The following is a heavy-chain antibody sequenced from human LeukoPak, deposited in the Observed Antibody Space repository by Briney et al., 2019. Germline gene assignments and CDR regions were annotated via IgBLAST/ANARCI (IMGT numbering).Heavy chain of an antibody. CDR3: ARDRDSSGYWGT. CDR1: GGSISSSSYY. J-gene: IGHJ5*02. D-gene: IGHD3-22*01. CDR2: IYHSGST. V-gene: IGHV4-39*07. Sequence: SETLSLTCTVSGGSISSSSYYWGWIRQPPGKGLEWIGSIYHSGSTYYNPSLKSRVTISVDTSKNQFSLKLSSVTAADTAVYYCARDRDSSGYWGTWGQGTLVTVSS.